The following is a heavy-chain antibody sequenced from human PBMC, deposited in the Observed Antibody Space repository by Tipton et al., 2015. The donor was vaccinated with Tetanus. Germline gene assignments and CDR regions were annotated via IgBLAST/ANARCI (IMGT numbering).Heavy chain of an antibody. CDR3: ARGLDPYKSGNF. D-gene: IGHD5-24*01. CDR1: GATVSRSNYH. J-gene: IGHJ4*02. Sequence: LRLSCTVSGATVSRSNYHWGWIRQPPGKGLEWIGSISYSGSTYYNPSLKSRVTISVDTSKNQFSLRLTSVTAADTAVYFCARGLDPYKSGNFCGQGTLVTVPS. CDR2: ISYSGST. V-gene: IGHV4-39*07.